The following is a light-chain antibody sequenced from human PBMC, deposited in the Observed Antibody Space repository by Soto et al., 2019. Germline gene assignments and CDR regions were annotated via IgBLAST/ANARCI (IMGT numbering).Light chain of an antibody. CDR3: SSYTGSSNYF. CDR1: SSDVGGYNY. CDR2: VVI. Sequence: QSALTQPASVSGSPGQSITISCTGTSSDVGGYNYVSWDQQHPGKAPQLMIYVVINRPSGISNRFSGSKSGNTASLTISGLQAEDEADYYCSSYTGSSNYFFGTGTTVTVL. V-gene: IGLV2-14*01. J-gene: IGLJ1*01.